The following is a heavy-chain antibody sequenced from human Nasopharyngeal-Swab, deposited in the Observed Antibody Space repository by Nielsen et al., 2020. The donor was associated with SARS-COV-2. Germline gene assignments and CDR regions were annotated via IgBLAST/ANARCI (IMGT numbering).Heavy chain of an antibody. Sequence: GGSLRLSCVASGFTFSDYYMSWIRQAPGKGLEWVAYISSSGSTIYYADSVKGRFTISRDNAKNSLYLQMNSLRAEDTAVYYCARESHYDFWSGYYPSKYYYYYMDVWGKGTTVTVSS. CDR3: ARESHYDFWSGYYPSKYYYYYMDV. CDR2: ISSSGSTI. CDR1: GFTFSDYY. J-gene: IGHJ6*03. V-gene: IGHV3-11*04. D-gene: IGHD3-3*01.